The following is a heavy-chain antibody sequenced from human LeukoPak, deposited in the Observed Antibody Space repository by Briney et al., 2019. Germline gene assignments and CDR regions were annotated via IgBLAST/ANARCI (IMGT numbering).Heavy chain of an antibody. CDR2: INPNSGGT. J-gene: IGHJ4*02. CDR3: ARLGGYCSSTSCQDAEKN. V-gene: IGHV1-2*02. CDR1: GYTFTGYY. D-gene: IGHD2-2*01. Sequence: ASVKVSCKASGYTFTGYYMQWVRQAPGQGLEWIGWINPNSGGTNYAQKFQGRVTMTRDTSISTAHMELSRLRSDDTAVYYCARLGGYCSSTSCQDAEKNWGQGTPVTVSS.